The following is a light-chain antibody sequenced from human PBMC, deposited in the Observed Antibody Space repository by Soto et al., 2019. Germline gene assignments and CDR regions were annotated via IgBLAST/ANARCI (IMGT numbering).Light chain of an antibody. CDR2: LGS. J-gene: IGKJ2*01. CDR1: QSLLHSNGYNY. V-gene: IGKV2-28*01. Sequence: DIVMTQSPLSLPVTPGEPASISCRSSQSLLHSNGYNYLDWYLQKPGQSPQLLIYLGSSRASGVPDRFSGSGSGTDFTLKISRVEAEDVGVYYCMQSVDNLTFGQGTKLEIK. CDR3: MQSVDNLT.